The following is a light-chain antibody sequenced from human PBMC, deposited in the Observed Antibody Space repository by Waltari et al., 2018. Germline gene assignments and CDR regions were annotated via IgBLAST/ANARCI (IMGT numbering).Light chain of an antibody. V-gene: IGLV3-21*02. J-gene: IGLJ2*01. CDR3: QVWDLQSDYPVV. CDR2: DDT. CDR1: NIERYS. Sequence: SFVLTQPPSVSVAPGQTAVITCVENNIERYSVQWYQKKPGQPPVLVLYDDTDRPSGIPDRFSGSNSEITATLTISRVEVGDEADYFCQVWDLQSDYPVVFGGGTRLIVL.